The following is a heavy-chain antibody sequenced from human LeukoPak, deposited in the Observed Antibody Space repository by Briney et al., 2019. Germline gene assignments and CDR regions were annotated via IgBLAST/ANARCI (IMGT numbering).Heavy chain of an antibody. CDR2: VYSSGTT. D-gene: IGHD4-11*01. CDR1: CDSLTSHF. V-gene: IGHV4-59*08. Sequence: SETLSLTCPVFCDSLTSHFWSWIRPPPGKGLEWIGDVYSSGTTNYNPSLTRRVSISMDTAKKKISLRLPSLPPADTAVYYCARRMRTVTDTFDVWGQGHLVTVSS. CDR3: ARRMRTVTDTFDV. J-gene: IGHJ3*01.